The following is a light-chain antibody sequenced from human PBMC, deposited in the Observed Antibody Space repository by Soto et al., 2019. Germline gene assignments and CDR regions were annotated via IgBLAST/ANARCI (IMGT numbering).Light chain of an antibody. V-gene: IGKV1-39*01. J-gene: IGKJ2*01. CDR2: AAS. CDR1: QTSSFY. CDR3: QQSYSTPYT. Sequence: IQMTQSPLSLSASVGDRVTITCRASQTSSFYLNWYQQKPGKAPKLLIYAASSLQNGVHSRFSGGGSGADFTLTISSLQPEEFAIYYCQQSYSTPYTFGQGNKREIK.